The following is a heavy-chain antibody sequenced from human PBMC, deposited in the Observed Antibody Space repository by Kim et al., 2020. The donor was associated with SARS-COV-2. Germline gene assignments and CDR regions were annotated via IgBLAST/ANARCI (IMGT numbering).Heavy chain of an antibody. CDR2: ISYDGSNK. D-gene: IGHD5-12*01. J-gene: IGHJ6*02. CDR3: ARDPGAGYSGYGRLYYGMDV. CDR1: GFTFSSYG. Sequence: GGSLRLSCAASGFTFSSYGMHWVRQAPGKGLEWVAVISYDGSNKYYADSVKGRFTISRDNSKNTLYLQMNSLRAEHTAVYYCARDPGAGYSGYGRLYYGMDVWGQGTTVTVSS. V-gene: IGHV3-33*05.